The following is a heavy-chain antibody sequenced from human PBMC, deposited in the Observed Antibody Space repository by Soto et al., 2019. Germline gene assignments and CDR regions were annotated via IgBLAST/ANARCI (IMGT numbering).Heavy chain of an antibody. V-gene: IGHV4-39*01. Sequence: QLQLQESGPGLVKPSETLSLTCTVSGGSISSSSYYWGWIRQPPGKGLEWIGSIYYSGSTYYNPSLKSRATISVDTSKNQFSLKLTSVTAADTAVYYCARHTPAISISDHWGQGTLVTVSS. J-gene: IGHJ4*02. CDR2: IYYSGST. CDR1: GGSISSSSYY. D-gene: IGHD2-15*01. CDR3: ARHTPAISISDH.